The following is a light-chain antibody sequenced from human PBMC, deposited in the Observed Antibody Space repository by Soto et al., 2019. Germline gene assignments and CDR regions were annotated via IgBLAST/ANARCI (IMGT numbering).Light chain of an antibody. J-gene: IGLJ2*01. Sequence: SYELTQPPSVSVAPGKTARITWGGNNIGSKSVHWYQQKPGQAPVLVIYYDTDRPSGIPERFSGSNSGNTATLTISRVEAGDEADYYCQVWDSSSDLHVVFGGGTKVTVL. CDR3: QVWDSSSDLHVV. CDR2: YDT. V-gene: IGLV3-21*04. CDR1: NIGSKS.